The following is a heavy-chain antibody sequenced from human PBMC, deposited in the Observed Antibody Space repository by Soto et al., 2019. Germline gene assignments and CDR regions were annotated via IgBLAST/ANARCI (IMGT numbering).Heavy chain of an antibody. CDR3: ARSSSEYSGYDREYYFDY. V-gene: IGHV4-59*01. D-gene: IGHD5-12*01. CDR1: GGSISSYC. J-gene: IGHJ4*02. CDR2: IYYSGST. Sequence: PSETLSLTCTDSGGSISSYCWTWIRQPPGEGLEWIGYIYYSGSTNYNPSLKSRVTISVDTSKNQFSLKLSSVTAADTAVYYCARSSSEYSGYDREYYFDYWGQGTLVTVSS.